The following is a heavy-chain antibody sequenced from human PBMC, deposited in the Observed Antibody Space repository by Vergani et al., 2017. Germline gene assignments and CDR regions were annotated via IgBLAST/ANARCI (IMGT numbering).Heavy chain of an antibody. Sequence: QVQLQESGPGLVKPSQTLSLTCTVSGGSISSGGYYWSWIRQHPGKGLEWLGYIYYSGSTYYNPSLKSLVTISVDTSKNQFSLKLSSVTAADTAVYYCARVGGQPYAFDIWGQGTMVTVSS. CDR3: ARVGGQPYAFDI. V-gene: IGHV4-31*01. CDR1: GGSISSGGYY. J-gene: IGHJ3*02. CDR2: IYYSGST. D-gene: IGHD4-23*01.